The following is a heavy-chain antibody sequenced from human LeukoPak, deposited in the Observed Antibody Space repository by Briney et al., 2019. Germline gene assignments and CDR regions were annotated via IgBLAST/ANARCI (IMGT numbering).Heavy chain of an antibody. D-gene: IGHD6-13*01. CDR3: ARDLRSSSWGGAPVDY. Sequence: PGGSLRLSCAASGFTFSSYSMNWVRQAPGKGLEWVSSISSSSSYIYYADSARGRFTISRDNAKNSLYLQMNSLRAEDTAVYYCARDLRSSSWGGAPVDYWGQGTLVTVSS. V-gene: IGHV3-21*01. CDR2: ISSSSSYI. J-gene: IGHJ4*02. CDR1: GFTFSSYS.